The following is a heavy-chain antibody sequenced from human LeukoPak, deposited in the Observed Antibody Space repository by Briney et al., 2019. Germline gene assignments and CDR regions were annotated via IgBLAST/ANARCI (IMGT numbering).Heavy chain of an antibody. J-gene: IGHJ1*01. CDR3: ARLNDYVWGSYRYKKGAGIQH. CDR1: GGSISSYY. D-gene: IGHD3-16*02. CDR2: IYYSGST. Sequence: SETLSLTCTVSGGSISSYYWSWIRQPPGKGLEWIGYIYYSGSTNYNPSLKSRVTISVDTSKNQFSLKLSSVTAADTAVYYCARLNDYVWGSYRYKKGAGIQHWGQGTLVTVSS. V-gene: IGHV4-59*12.